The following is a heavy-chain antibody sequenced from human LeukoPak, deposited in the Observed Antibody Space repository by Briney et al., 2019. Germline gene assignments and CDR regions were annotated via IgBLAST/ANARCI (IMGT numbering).Heavy chain of an antibody. D-gene: IGHD4-17*01. CDR1: GYTSTGYY. Sequence: AASVKVSCKASGYTSTGYYIHWVRQAPGQGLEWMGWITPNSDDINNSKKFRGRVTMTRDTSITTANMELSRLRYDDTAVYYCARDGAALGTTKAFDIWGRGTRVTVSS. V-gene: IGHV1-2*02. CDR2: ITPNSDDI. J-gene: IGHJ3*02. CDR3: ARDGAALGTTKAFDI.